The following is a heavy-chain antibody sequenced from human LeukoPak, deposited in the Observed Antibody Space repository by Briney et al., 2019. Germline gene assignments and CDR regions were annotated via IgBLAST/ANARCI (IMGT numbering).Heavy chain of an antibody. CDR1: GGSLSSYY. D-gene: IGHD5-18*01. J-gene: IGHJ4*02. V-gene: IGHV4-59*08. Sequence: SETLSLTCTVSGGSLSSYYWSWAPHPPGKRLEWSVYIYYSGSTNYNPSLKSRVTISVDTSKDQFSLKLSSVTAADTAVYYGAGVDTAMGTEYYFYYWGQGGLVTVSS. CDR3: AGVDTAMGTEYYFYY. CDR2: IYYSGST.